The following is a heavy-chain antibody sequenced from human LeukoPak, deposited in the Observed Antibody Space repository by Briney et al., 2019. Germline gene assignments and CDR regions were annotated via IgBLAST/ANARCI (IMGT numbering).Heavy chain of an antibody. D-gene: IGHD1-14*01. J-gene: IGHJ4*02. Sequence: GESPKISCKGSGYSFTSYWIGWVRQMPGKGLEWMGIIYPGDSDTRYSPSFQGQVTISADKSISTAYLQWSSLKASDTAMYYCARQANLRGYYFDYWGQGTLVTVSS. CDR1: GYSFTSYW. CDR2: IYPGDSDT. CDR3: ARQANLRGYYFDY. V-gene: IGHV5-51*01.